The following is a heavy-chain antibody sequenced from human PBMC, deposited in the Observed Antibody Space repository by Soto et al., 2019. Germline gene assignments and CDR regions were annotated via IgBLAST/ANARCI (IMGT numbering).Heavy chain of an antibody. V-gene: IGHV3-23*01. D-gene: IGHD6-13*01. CDR2: ISGSGGST. CDR3: AKDRDPAYIAAAANYYYGMDV. J-gene: IGHJ6*02. CDR1: GFTFSSYA. Sequence: GGSLRLSCAASGFTFSSYAMSWVRQAPGKGLEWVSAISGSGGSTYYADSVKGRFTISRDNSKNTLYLQMNSLRAEDTAVYYCAKDRDPAYIAAAANYYYGMDVWGQGTTVTVSS.